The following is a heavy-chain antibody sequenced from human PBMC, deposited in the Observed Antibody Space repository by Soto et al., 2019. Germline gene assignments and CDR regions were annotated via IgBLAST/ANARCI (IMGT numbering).Heavy chain of an antibody. CDR1: GFTFSSYS. V-gene: IGHV3-21*01. D-gene: IGHD4-17*01. Sequence: EVQLVESGGGLVKPGGSLSLSCAASGFTFSSYSMNWVRQAPGKGLEWVSSISSSSSYIYYADSVKGRFTISRDNAKNSLYLQINSLSAEDTAVYYCARVGPGPYGDDDWFDPCGQGTLVTVAS. CDR3: ARVGPGPYGDDDWFDP. CDR2: ISSSSSYI. J-gene: IGHJ5*02.